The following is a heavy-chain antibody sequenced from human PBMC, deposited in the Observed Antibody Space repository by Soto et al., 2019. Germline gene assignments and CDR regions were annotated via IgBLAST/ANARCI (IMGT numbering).Heavy chain of an antibody. D-gene: IGHD4-17*01. J-gene: IGHJ5*02. CDR1: GYIFTNYW. V-gene: IGHV5-51*01. CDR2: IFPGDSDT. CDR3: ARMTTVVYNWFDP. Sequence: PGESLKISCKGSGYIFTNYWIGWVRQMPGKGLEWMGIIFPGDSDTRYSPSFQGQVTISADMSISTAYLQWSSLKASDTAMYYCARMTTVVYNWFDPWGQGTLVTVSS.